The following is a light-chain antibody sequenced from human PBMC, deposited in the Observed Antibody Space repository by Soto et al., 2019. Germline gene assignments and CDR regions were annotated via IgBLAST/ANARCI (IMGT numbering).Light chain of an antibody. CDR2: QDN. CDR3: QAWDSSAHVV. Sequence: SSELTQPPSVSGSPGQPATITCSGDNLGSKYVCWYQQKPGQSPALVIYQDNKRPSGIPERLSGSNSGNTATLTISGTQAMDEADYYWQAWDSSAHVVFGGGTKLTVL. CDR1: NLGSKY. V-gene: IGLV3-1*01. J-gene: IGLJ2*01.